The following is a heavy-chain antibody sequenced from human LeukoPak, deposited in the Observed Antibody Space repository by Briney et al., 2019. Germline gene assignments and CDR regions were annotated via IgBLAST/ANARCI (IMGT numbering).Heavy chain of an antibody. V-gene: IGHV4-4*02. CDR3: SRESGAFSPFGY. CDR2: ISLSGVT. J-gene: IGHJ4*02. CDR1: GGSISSTNW. Sequence: SETLSLTCGVSGGSISSTNWWSWVRQPPGQGLEWIGEISLSGVTNYNPSLKSRVTVSLDRSKNHLSLTLTSVTAADTAVYYCSRESGAFSPFGYWGQGTLVTVSS. D-gene: IGHD1-26*01.